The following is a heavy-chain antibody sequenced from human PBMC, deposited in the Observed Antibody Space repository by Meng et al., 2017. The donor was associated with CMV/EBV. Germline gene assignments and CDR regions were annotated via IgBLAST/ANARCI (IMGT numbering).Heavy chain of an antibody. CDR3: AKDLGTTGLFGY. CDR1: GFTVSSYA. J-gene: IGHJ4*02. D-gene: IGHD1-1*01. V-gene: IGHV3-23*01. CDR2: IIVSGGRS. Sequence: SVAAVGFTVSSYAMSWVRQAPGKGLEWVSGIIVSGGRSYYADSVRGRFTISRDNSKNTLYLQMNSLRAENTAIYYCAKDLGTTGLFGYWGQGSLVTVSS.